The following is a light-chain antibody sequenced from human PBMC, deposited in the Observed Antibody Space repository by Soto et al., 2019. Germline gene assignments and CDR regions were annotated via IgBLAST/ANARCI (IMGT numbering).Light chain of an antibody. CDR2: DVS. CDR3: SSYTSSSTLNYV. J-gene: IGLJ1*01. Sequence: QSVLTQPASVSGSPGQSITISCTGTSSDVGGYNYVSWYQQHPGKAPKLMIYDVSNRPSGVSNRFSGSKSGITASLTISGLQAEDEADYYCSSYTSSSTLNYVFGTGTKLTVL. CDR1: SSDVGGYNY. V-gene: IGLV2-14*01.